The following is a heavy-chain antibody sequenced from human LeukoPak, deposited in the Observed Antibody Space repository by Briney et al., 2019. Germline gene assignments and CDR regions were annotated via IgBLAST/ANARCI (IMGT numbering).Heavy chain of an antibody. V-gene: IGHV1-2*02. Sequence: ASVKVSCKASGYTFTGYYMHWVRQAPGQGLEWMGWINPNSGGTNYAQKFQGRVTMTRDTSISTAYMELSRLRSDDTAVYYCARGVEGSSSSFDYWGQGTLVTVSS. CDR1: GYTFTGYY. D-gene: IGHD6-6*01. J-gene: IGHJ4*02. CDR2: INPNSGGT. CDR3: ARGVEGSSSSFDY.